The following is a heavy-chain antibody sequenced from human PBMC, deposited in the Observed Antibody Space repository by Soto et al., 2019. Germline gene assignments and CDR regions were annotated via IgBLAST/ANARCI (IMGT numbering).Heavy chain of an antibody. J-gene: IGHJ4*02. V-gene: IGHV3-23*01. CDR1: GFTFNNFP. Sequence: EVQLLESGGGLVQPGGSLRLSCAASGFTFNNFPMSWVRQAPGKGLEWVSSITKNSDRTYYAASVKGRFTISRDNSKNAVFLQLSSLRDEDTALYYCAEGGFYDGFDYWGQGTLVTVSS. CDR2: ITKNSDRT. D-gene: IGHD5-12*01. CDR3: AEGGFYDGFDY.